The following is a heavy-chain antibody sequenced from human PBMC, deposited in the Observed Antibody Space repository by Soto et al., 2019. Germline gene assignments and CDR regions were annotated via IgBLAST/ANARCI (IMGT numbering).Heavy chain of an antibody. CDR2: IYYSGST. CDR3: ARAVGVSRVVVVAATRGYFDY. D-gene: IGHD2-15*01. Sequence: PSETLSLTCTVSGDSISSYYWSWIRQPPGKGLEWIGYIYYSGSTNYNPSLKSRVTISVDTSKNQFSLKLSSVTAADTAVYYCARAVGVSRVVVVAATRGYFDYWGQGTLVTVSS. J-gene: IGHJ4*02. CDR1: GDSISSYY. V-gene: IGHV4-59*01.